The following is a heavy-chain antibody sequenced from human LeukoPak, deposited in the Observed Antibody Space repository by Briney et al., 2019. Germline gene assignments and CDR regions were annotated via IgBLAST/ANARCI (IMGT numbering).Heavy chain of an antibody. CDR1: GFTFSSYS. CDR3: AREKRMGGDAAGFDY. CDR2: IRYDGSNK. Sequence: GGSLRLSCAASGFTFSSYSMNWVRQAPGKGLEWVAFIRYDGSNKYYADSVKGRFTISRDNAKNSLYLQMNSLRAEDTAVYYCAREKRMGGDAAGFDYWGQGTLVTVSS. J-gene: IGHJ4*02. V-gene: IGHV3-30*02. D-gene: IGHD1-26*01.